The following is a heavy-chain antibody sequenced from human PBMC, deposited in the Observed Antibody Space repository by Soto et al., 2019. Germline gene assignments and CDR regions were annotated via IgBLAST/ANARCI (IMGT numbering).Heavy chain of an antibody. CDR2: ISYDGSNK. D-gene: IGHD4-17*01. V-gene: IGHV3-30-3*01. CDR1: GFTFSSYA. CDR3: ARDRDYGCDY. Sequence: QVQLVESGGGVVQPGRSLRLSCAASGFTFSSYAMHWVRQAPGKGLEWVAVISYDGSNKYYADSVKGRFTISRDNSKNTLYLQMNSLRAEDTAVYYCARDRDYGCDYWGQGTLVTVSS. J-gene: IGHJ4*02.